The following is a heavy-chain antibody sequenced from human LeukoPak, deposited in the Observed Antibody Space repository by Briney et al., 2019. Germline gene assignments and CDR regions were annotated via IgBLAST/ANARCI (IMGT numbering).Heavy chain of an antibody. Sequence: GGSLRLSCAASGLTFGSYAMSWVRQAPGKGLEWVSGISGSGSSTYHADSVKGRFTISRDNSKNTLYLQMNILRAEDTAVYYCAKNLYSSGGSCYFNFDYWGQGTLVTVSS. CDR2: ISGSGSST. CDR1: GLTFGSYA. CDR3: AKNLYSSGGSCYFNFDY. J-gene: IGHJ4*02. V-gene: IGHV3-23*01. D-gene: IGHD2-15*01.